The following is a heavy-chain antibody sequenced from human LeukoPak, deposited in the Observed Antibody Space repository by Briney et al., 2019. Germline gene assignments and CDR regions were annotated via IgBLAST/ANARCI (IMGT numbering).Heavy chain of an antibody. J-gene: IGHJ4*02. V-gene: IGHV4-39*01. CDR2: IYYSGST. CDR3: ARYEGGTMFDS. Sequence: SETLSLTCTVSGGSISSSSYYWGWIRQPPGKGLEWIGSIYYSGSTYYNPSLKSRVTISVDTSKNQFSLKLTSVTAAETAVYYCARYEGGTMFDSWGQGTLVTVSS. CDR1: GGSISSSSYY. D-gene: IGHD1-26*01.